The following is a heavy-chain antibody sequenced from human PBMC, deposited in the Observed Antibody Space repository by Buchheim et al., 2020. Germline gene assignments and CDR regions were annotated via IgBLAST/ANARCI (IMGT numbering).Heavy chain of an antibody. CDR2: IYYSGST. CDR1: GASISSGGYY. CDR3: ARGNAPMGAFDL. J-gene: IGHJ3*01. D-gene: IGHD3-10*01. Sequence: QVQLQESGPGLVKPSQTPSLTCTVSGASISSGGYYWSWIRQLPGKGLEWIGYIYYSGSTYFNPSLKSRVTMSVDTSKNQFSLKPSSVTAADTAVYYCARGNAPMGAFDLWGQGT. V-gene: IGHV4-31*03.